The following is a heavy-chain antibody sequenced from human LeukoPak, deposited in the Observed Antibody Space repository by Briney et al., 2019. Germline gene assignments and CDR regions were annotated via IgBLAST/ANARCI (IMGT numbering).Heavy chain of an antibody. V-gene: IGHV4-59*01. J-gene: IGHJ4*02. CDR2: IYYSGST. Sequence: PSETLSLTCTVSGGSLSSYYWSWIRQPPGKGLEWIGYIYYSGSTNYNPSLKSRVTISVDTSKNQFSLKLSSVTAADTAVYYCAREIGLLWFGELLGYFDYWGQGTLVTVSS. CDR1: GGSLSSYY. D-gene: IGHD3-10*01. CDR3: AREIGLLWFGELLGYFDY.